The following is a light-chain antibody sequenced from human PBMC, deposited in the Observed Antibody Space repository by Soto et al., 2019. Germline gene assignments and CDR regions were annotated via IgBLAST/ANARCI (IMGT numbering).Light chain of an antibody. CDR2: EVS. Sequence: QSVGTEPASVSVSPAQSITISCTGTSSDVGNYKYVSWYQQHPGKAAKRMIYEVSNRPSGVSNRFSGSKSGNTASLTISGLQAEDETDYYCFSYTSSGTYVFGTGTKVTVL. CDR3: FSYTSSGTYV. CDR1: SSDVGNYKY. V-gene: IGLV2-14*01. J-gene: IGLJ1*01.